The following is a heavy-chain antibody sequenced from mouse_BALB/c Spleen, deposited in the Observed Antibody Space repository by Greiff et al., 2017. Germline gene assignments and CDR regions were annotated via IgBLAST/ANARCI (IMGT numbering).Heavy chain of an antibody. J-gene: IGHJ3*01. CDR2: ISNGGGST. V-gene: IGHV5-12-2*01. CDR3: ARHYGSAWFAY. CDR1: GFTFSSYT. Sequence: EVKPMESGGGLVQPGGSLKLSCAASGFTFSSYTMSWVRQTPEKRLEWVAYISNGGGSTYYPDTVKGRFTISRDNAKNTLYLQMSSLKSEDTAMYYCARHYGSAWFAYWGQGTLVTVSA. D-gene: IGHD1-2*01.